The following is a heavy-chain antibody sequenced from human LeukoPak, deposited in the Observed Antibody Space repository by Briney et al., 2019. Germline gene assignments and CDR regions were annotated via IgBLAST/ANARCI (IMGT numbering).Heavy chain of an antibody. D-gene: IGHD6-13*01. CDR3: ARGKQQLVYDYFDY. J-gene: IGHJ4*02. CDR2: IYYSGST. Sequence: SETLSLTCTVSGGSISSGDYYWSWIRQPPGTGLEWIGYIYYSGSTYYNPSLKSRVTISVDTSKNQFSLKLSSVTAADTAVYYCARGKQQLVYDYFDYWGQGTLVTVSS. CDR1: GGSISSGDYY. V-gene: IGHV4-30-4*08.